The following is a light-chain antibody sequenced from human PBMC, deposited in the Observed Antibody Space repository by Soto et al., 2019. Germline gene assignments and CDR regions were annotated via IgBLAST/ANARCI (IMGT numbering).Light chain of an antibody. CDR3: QQYDTSPPLT. CDR2: GAS. CDR1: QIIRGGS. J-gene: IGKJ4*01. V-gene: IGKV3-20*01. Sequence: EVVLTQSPGTLSLSPGERATLSCRASQIIRGGSLAWYQQKPGQAPRLLFYGASSRATGIPDRFSGSGSGTDFTLTISRLEPEDFAVYYCQQYDTSPPLTFGGGTRVESK.